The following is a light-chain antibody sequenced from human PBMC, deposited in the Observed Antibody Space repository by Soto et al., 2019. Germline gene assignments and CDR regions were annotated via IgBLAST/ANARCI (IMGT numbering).Light chain of an antibody. CDR2: TAS. CDR3: QQFYSYPWT. Sequence: DIQMTQSPSTLSASVGDRVTITCRASQSIDTCLAWYQQKPGKAPHLLIYTASSLETGVPSRFSGSGSVTEFTLTISSLQPDDFATYYCQQFYSYPWTFGQGTKVEIK. J-gene: IGKJ1*01. V-gene: IGKV1-5*03. CDR1: QSIDTC.